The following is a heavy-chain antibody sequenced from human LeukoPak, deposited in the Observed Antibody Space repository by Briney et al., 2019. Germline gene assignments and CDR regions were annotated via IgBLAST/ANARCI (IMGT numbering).Heavy chain of an antibody. CDR2: ISAYNGNT. CDR3: ARATEAGLRYFDWLFPESYYFDY. D-gene: IGHD3-9*01. Sequence: ASVKVSCKASGYTFTSYGISWVRQAPGQGLEWMGWISAYNGNTNYAQKLQGRVTMTTDTSTSTAYMELRSLRSDDTAVYYCARATEAGLRYFDWLFPESYYFDYWGQGTLVTVSS. J-gene: IGHJ4*02. CDR1: GYTFTSYG. V-gene: IGHV1-18*01.